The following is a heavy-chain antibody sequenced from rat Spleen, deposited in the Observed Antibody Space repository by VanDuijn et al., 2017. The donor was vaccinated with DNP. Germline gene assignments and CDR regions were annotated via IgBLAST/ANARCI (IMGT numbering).Heavy chain of an antibody. D-gene: IGHD1-1*01. CDR3: ATETNYYSGSYPFF. CDR1: GFNFNDYW. Sequence: EVRLVESGGGLVQPGRSLKLSCAASGFNFNDYWMGWVRQAPTKGLEWVAYIRYDGGSTYYGDSVKGRFTISRDDAKNTLYLQMDSLRSEDTATYYCATETNYYSGSYPFFWGPGTMVTVSS. J-gene: IGHJ1*01. CDR2: IRYDGGST. V-gene: IGHV5-20*01.